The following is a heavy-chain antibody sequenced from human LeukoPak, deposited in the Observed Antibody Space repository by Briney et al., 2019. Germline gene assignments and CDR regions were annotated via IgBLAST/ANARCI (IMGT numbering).Heavy chain of an antibody. CDR2: IKSKTDGGTT. CDR3: TTTTPSDAFDI. J-gene: IGHJ3*02. D-gene: IGHD1-1*01. CDR1: GFTFSNVW. Sequence: GGSLRLSCAVSGFTFSNVWMSWVRQAPGKGLEWVGRIKSKTDGGTTDYAAPVKGRFTISRDDSKNTLYLQMNSLKTEDTAVYYCTTTTPSDAFDIWGQGTMVTVSS. V-gene: IGHV3-15*01.